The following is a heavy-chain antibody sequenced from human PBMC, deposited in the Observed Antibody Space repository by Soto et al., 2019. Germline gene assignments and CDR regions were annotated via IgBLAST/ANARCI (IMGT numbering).Heavy chain of an antibody. V-gene: IGHV1-69*13. CDR2: IIPIFGTA. CDR3: ARGVYGDYYYGMDV. Sequence: ASVKVSCKASGGTFSSYAISWVRQAPGQGLEWMGGIIPIFGTANYAQKFQGRVTITADESTSTAYMELSSLRSEDTAVYYCARGVYGDYYYGMDVWGQGATVTVSS. J-gene: IGHJ6*02. CDR1: GGTFSSYA. D-gene: IGHD4-17*01.